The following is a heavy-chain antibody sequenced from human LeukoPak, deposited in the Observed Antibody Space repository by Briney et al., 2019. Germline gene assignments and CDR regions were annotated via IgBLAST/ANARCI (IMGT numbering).Heavy chain of an antibody. CDR2: IYSGGST. J-gene: IGHJ4*02. CDR1: GFTVSSNY. V-gene: IGHV3-66*01. CDR3: ARDAGDRGGFDY. Sequence: GGSLRLSCAASGFTVSSNYMSWVRQAPGKGLEWVSAIYSGGSTYYADSVKGRFTISRDNSKNTLYLQMNSLRAEDTAVYYCARDAGDRGGFDYRGQGTLVTVSS. D-gene: IGHD7-27*01.